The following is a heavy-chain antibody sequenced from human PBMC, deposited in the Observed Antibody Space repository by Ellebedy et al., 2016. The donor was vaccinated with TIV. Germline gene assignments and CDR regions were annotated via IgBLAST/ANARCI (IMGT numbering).Heavy chain of an antibody. D-gene: IGHD3-9*01. Sequence: ASVKVSCKASGGTFSSYAISWVRQAPGQGLEWMGRIIPILGIVNYAQKFQGRVTITADESTSTAYMELSSLRSEDTAVYYCARDILTGYFFDLWGQGTLVTVSS. CDR1: GGTFSSYA. V-gene: IGHV1-69*04. CDR2: IIPILGIV. CDR3: ARDILTGYFFDL. J-gene: IGHJ4*02.